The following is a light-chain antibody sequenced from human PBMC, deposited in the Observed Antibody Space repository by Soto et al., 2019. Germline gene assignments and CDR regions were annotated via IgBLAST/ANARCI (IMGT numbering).Light chain of an antibody. CDR1: SGHSSYA. CDR3: QTWGTGIQV. Sequence: QPVLTQSPSASASLGASVKLTFTLSSGHSSYAIAWHQQQPEKGPRYLMKLNSDGSHSKGDGIPDRLSGSSSGAERYLTISSLQSEDEADYYCQTWGTGIQVFGGGTKLTVL. J-gene: IGLJ2*01. V-gene: IGLV4-69*01. CDR2: LNSDGSH.